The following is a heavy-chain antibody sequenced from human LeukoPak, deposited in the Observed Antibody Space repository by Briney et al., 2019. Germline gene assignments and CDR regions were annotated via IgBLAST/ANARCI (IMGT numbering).Heavy chain of an antibody. CDR3: ARLPGGSSWYRGYYYYGMDV. CDR1: GYSLTSYW. V-gene: IGHV5-10-1*01. D-gene: IGHD6-13*01. CDR2: INASGSYT. J-gene: IGHJ6*02. Sequence: GESLKISCKGSGYSLTSYWISLVRQMPGKGLEWMGRINASGSYTNHSPSFQGPVTLLADKSISTAYLQWSSLNASDTAMYYCARLPGGSSWYRGYYYYGMDVWGQGTTVNVSS.